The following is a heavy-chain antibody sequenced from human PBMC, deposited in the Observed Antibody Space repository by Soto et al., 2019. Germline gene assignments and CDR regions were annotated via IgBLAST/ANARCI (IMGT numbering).Heavy chain of an antibody. CDR2: ISSSSSAT. CDR3: TKANRYCSGANCFTFDY. D-gene: IGHD2-15*01. V-gene: IGHV3-48*01. CDR1: GFTFSSYS. J-gene: IGHJ4*02. Sequence: PGGSLRLSCAASGFTFSSYSMNWVRQAPGKGLEWVSYISSSSSATYYADSVKGRFTISRDNSKNSLYLQMNSLRAEDTAVYYCTKANRYCSGANCFTFDYWGLGTLVTVSS.